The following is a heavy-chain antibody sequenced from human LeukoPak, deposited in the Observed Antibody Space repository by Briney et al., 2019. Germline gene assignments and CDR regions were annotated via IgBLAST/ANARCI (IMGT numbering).Heavy chain of an antibody. Sequence: SQTLSLTCTVSGGSISSGDYYWSWIRQPPGKGLEWIGYIYYSGSTYYNPSLKSRVTISVDTSKNQFSLKLSSVTAADTAVYYCARVVQESSWYQVVWFDPWGQGTLVTVSS. CDR2: IYYSGST. CDR1: GGSISSGDYY. V-gene: IGHV4-30-4*01. J-gene: IGHJ5*02. CDR3: ARVVQESSWYQVVWFDP. D-gene: IGHD6-13*01.